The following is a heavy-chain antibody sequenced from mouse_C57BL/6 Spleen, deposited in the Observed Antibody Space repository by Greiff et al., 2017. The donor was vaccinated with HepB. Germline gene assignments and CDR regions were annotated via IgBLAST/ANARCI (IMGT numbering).Heavy chain of an antibody. V-gene: IGHV1-59*01. CDR1: GYTFTSYW. Sequence: QVQLQQPGAELVRPGTSVKLSCKASGYTFTSYWMHWVKQRPGQGLEWIGVIDPSDSYTNYNQKFKGKATLTVDTSSSTAYMQLSSLTSEDSAVYYCARGYYYCSSSYYYAMDYWGQGTSVTVSS. CDR3: ARGYYYCSSSYYYAMDY. CDR2: IDPSDSYT. J-gene: IGHJ4*01. D-gene: IGHD1-1*01.